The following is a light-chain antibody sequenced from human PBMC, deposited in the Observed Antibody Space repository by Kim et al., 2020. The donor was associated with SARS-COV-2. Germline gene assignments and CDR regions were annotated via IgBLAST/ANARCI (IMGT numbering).Light chain of an antibody. CDR1: SASDSTSYY. CDR3: VLYMGSGIWV. V-gene: IGLV8-61*01. Sequence: GGTVTLTGGLISASDSTSYYPSWYQQTPGQTPRTLIYSTSTRSSGGPGRFSGSILGNKAVLTITGAHADDESDYYCVLYMGSGIWVFGGGTQLTVL. CDR2: STS. J-gene: IGLJ3*02.